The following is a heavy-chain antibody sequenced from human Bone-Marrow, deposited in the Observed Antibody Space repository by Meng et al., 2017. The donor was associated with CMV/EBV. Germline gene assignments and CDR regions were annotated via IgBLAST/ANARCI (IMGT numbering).Heavy chain of an antibody. D-gene: IGHD3-16*01. CDR1: GGSFSRSS. CDR3: AREPAHDAFDI. Sequence: SVKVSCKASGGSFSRSSISWVRQAPGQGLEWMGRIIPDLGMSNYAQKFQGRVTVTAHKSTTTAYMELRSLRSEDTAVYYCAREPAHDAFDIWGRGTLVTVSS. J-gene: IGHJ2*01. CDR2: IIPDLGMS. V-gene: IGHV1-69*10.